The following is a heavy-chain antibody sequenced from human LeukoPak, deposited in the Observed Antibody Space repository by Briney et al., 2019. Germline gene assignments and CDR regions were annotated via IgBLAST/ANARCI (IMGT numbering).Heavy chain of an antibody. CDR3: ARGDGYNSYYFDY. Sequence: GGSLRLSCAASGFTFSDYYMSWVRQAPGKGLEWVSYISSSGSTIYYADSVKGRLTISRDNAKNSLYLQMNSLRAEDTAVYYCARGDGYNSYYFDYWGQGTLVTVSS. V-gene: IGHV3-11*01. J-gene: IGHJ4*02. CDR1: GFTFSDYY. CDR2: ISSSGSTI. D-gene: IGHD5-24*01.